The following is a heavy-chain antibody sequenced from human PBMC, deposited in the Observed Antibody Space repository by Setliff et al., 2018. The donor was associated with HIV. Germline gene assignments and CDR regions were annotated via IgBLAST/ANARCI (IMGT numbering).Heavy chain of an antibody. CDR1: GGSISAHY. CDR3: ATRPADTKWYGVFDY. Sequence: SETLSLTCSVSGGSISAHYWSWIRQSPGKGLEWIGYIYGSGITNYNPSLRGRVTISIDTSKNHFSLRLNSVTAADTAVYYCATRPADTKWYGVFDYWGQGRLVTVSS. CDR2: IYGSGIT. D-gene: IGHD3-10*01. J-gene: IGHJ4*02. V-gene: IGHV4-4*09.